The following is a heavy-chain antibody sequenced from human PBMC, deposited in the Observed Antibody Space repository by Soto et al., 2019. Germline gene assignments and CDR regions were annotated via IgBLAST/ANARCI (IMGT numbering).Heavy chain of an antibody. Sequence: SETLSLTCTVSGGSISSYYWSWIRQPPGKGLEWIGYIYHSGSTNYNPSLKSRVTISVDRSKNQFSLKLSSVTAADTAVYYCARATMVNYYYYGMDVWGQGTTVTVSS. CDR3: ARATMVNYYYYGMDV. V-gene: IGHV4-59*12. CDR2: IYHSGST. D-gene: IGHD5-12*01. J-gene: IGHJ6*02. CDR1: GGSISSYY.